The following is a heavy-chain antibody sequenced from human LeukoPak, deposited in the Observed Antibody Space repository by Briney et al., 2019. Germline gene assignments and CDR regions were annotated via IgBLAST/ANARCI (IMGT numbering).Heavy chain of an antibody. J-gene: IGHJ5*02. V-gene: IGHV4-34*01. CDR3: ARGRGAMVRGVYHNWFDP. D-gene: IGHD3-10*01. CDR1: GGSFSGYY. Sequence: PSETLSLTCAVYGGSFSGYYWSWIRQPPGKGLEWIGEINHSGSTNYNPSLKSRVTISVDTSKNQFSLKLSSVTAADTAVYYCARGRGAMVRGVYHNWFDPWGQGTLVTVSS. CDR2: INHSGST.